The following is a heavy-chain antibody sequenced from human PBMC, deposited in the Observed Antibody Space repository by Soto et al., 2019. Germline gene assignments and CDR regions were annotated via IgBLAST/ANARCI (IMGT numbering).Heavy chain of an antibody. D-gene: IGHD3-9*01. CDR2: IYWDDDK. Sequence: QITLKESGPTLVKPTQTLTLTCTFSGFSLSTSGVGVGWIRQPPGKALEWLALIYWDDDKRYSPSLKSRLTTTEATSKHQVVLTRTNMDPVATAIYYIAQSTSHGYEIITGNGWYFDLWCRGTLVTV. CDR1: GFSLSTSGVG. CDR3: AQSTSHGYEIITGNGWYFDL. J-gene: IGHJ2*01. V-gene: IGHV2-5*02.